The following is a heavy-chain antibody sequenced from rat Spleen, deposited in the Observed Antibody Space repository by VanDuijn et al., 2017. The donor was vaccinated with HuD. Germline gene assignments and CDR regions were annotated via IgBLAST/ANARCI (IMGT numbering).Heavy chain of an antibody. CDR2: INTAGGST. V-gene: IGHV5-58*01. Sequence: EVQLVETGGVLVQPGRSLKLSCVASGFPFNSYWMYLMRQAAGKGVEWVSSINTAGGSTYYPDSVKGRFTSSRDNAETTVSLQMNSLRSEDTATYYCAKDGDGGYVMDAWGQGTSVTVSS. D-gene: IGHD1-11*01. J-gene: IGHJ4*01. CDR3: AKDGDGGYVMDA. CDR1: GFPFNSYW.